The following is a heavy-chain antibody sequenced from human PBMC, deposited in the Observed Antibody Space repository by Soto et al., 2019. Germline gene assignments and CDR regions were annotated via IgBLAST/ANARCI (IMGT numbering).Heavy chain of an antibody. V-gene: IGHV4-39*01. CDR2: IYYSGST. CDR3: ARRVRCSSTSCYYYFDY. J-gene: IGHJ4*02. D-gene: IGHD2-2*01. CDR1: RGSISSGTNY. Sequence: SETLSLTCTVSRGSISSGTNYWAWIRQPPGKGLEWIANIYYSGSTFYNPSLKSRVTISVGASKNQFSLKLSSVTAADTAVYYRARRVRCSSTSCYYYFDYWGQGTLVTVSS.